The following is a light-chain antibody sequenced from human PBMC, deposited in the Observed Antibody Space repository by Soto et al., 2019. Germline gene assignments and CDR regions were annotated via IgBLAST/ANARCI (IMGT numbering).Light chain of an antibody. CDR1: QSVSSN. J-gene: IGKJ2*01. V-gene: IGKV3-15*01. CDR3: QQYNNWPLYT. Sequence: EIVMTQSPATLSVSPGERATLSCRASQSVSSNLAWYQQKPGQAPRLLIYGASTRATGIPARFSGSGSGTEFTLINSSLRSEDFAVYYCQQYNNWPLYTFGQGTKLEIK. CDR2: GAS.